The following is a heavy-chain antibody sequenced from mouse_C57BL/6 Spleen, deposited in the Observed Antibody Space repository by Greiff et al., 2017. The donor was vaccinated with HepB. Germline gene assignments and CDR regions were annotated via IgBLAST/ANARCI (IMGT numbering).Heavy chain of an antibody. CDR1: GYTFTSYW. Sequence: QVQLQQPGAELVKPGASVKLSCKASGYTFTSYWMHWVKQRPGQGLGWIGMIHPNSGSTNYNEKFKSKATLTVDKSSSTAYMQLSSLTSEDSAVYYCARGGGNYGVYWYFDVWGTGTTVTVSS. CDR3: ARGGGNYGVYWYFDV. D-gene: IGHD2-1*01. J-gene: IGHJ1*03. V-gene: IGHV1-64*01. CDR2: IHPNSGST.